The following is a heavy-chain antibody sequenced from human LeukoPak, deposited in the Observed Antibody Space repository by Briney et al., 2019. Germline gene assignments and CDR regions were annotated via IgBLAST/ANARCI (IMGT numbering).Heavy chain of an antibody. CDR3: ARHAPGIYWADRLSRFDP. V-gene: IGHV4-4*09. D-gene: IGHD6-6*01. CDR1: VGSIRSYY. CDR2: IYTRGST. Sequence: PETLSLTCTVPVGSIRSYYWSWIRQPPGKGLEWIGYIYTRGSTNYNPSLKSRVTISVDTSKNQFSLKLSSVTAADTAVYSRARHAPGIYWADRLSRFDPWGQGTLVTVSS. J-gene: IGHJ5*02.